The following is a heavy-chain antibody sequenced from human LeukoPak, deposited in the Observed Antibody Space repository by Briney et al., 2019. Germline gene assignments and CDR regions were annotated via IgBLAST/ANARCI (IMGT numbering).Heavy chain of an antibody. J-gene: IGHJ4*02. CDR3: ARDFFGITNSWYYFDY. CDR1: GFTFSDYY. Sequence: GESLKISCAASGFTFSDYYMSWIRQAPGKGLECVSFISSSGNTIYADSVKGRFTISRDNAKNSLYLQMNSLRAEDTAVYYCARDFFGITNSWYYFDYWGQGTLVTVSS. V-gene: IGHV3-11*01. CDR2: ISSSGNTI. D-gene: IGHD6-13*01.